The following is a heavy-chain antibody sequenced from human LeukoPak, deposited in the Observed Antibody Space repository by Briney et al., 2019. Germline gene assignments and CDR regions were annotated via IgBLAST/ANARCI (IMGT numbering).Heavy chain of an antibody. Sequence: GGSLSLSCAASGFTFSSYWMNWARQAPGKGLEWVASINHNGNVNYYVDSVKGRFTISRDNAKNSLYLQMSNLRAEDTAVYFCARGGGLDVWGQGATVTVSS. CDR2: INHNGNVN. CDR1: GFTFSSYW. CDR3: ARGGGLDV. D-gene: IGHD3-16*01. V-gene: IGHV3-7*03. J-gene: IGHJ6*02.